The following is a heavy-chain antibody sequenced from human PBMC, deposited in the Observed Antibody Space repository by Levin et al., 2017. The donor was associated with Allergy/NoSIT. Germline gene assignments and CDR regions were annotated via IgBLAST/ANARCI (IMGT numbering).Heavy chain of an antibody. CDR2: IYYSGST. Sequence: SETLSLTCTVSGGSISSSSYYWGWIRQPPGTGLEWIGSIYYSGSTYYNPSLKSRVTISVDTSKNQFSLKLSSVTAADTAVYYCARDSRQWTTNDYWGQGTLVTVSS. CDR3: ARDSRQWTTNDY. D-gene: IGHD4-11*01. CDR1: GGSISSSSYY. V-gene: IGHV4-39*07. J-gene: IGHJ4*02.